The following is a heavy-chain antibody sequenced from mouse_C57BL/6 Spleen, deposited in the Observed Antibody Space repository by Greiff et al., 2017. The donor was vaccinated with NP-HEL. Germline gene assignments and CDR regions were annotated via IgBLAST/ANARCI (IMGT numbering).Heavy chain of an antibody. CDR2: IYPRSGNT. J-gene: IGHJ4*01. CDR3: ARHWDAYGMDY. CDR1: GYTFTSYG. D-gene: IGHD4-1*01. V-gene: IGHV1-81*01. Sequence: QVQLQQSGAELARPGASVKLSCKASGYTFTSYGISWVKQRTGQGLEWIGEIYPRSGNTYYNEKFKGKATLTADKSSSTAYMELRSLTSEDSAVYFCARHWDAYGMDYWGQGTSGTVSS.